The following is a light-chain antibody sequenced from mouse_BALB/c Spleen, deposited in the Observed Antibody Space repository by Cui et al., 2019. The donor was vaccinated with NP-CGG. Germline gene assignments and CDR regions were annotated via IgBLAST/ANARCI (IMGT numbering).Light chain of an antibody. CDR3: ALWYSNHWV. V-gene: IGLV1*01. CDR1: TGAVTTSNY. Sequence: QAVVTPVSALPTSPGETVTLTCRSSTGAVTTSNYANWVQEKPDHLFTGLIGGTNNRAPGFPTRFSGSLIGDKAALTITGAQTEDEAIYFCALWYSNHWVFGGGTKLTVL. J-gene: IGLJ1*01. CDR2: GTN.